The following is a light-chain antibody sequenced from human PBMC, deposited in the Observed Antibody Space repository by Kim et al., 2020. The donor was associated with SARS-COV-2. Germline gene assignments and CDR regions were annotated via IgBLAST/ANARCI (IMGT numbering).Light chain of an antibody. J-gene: IGKJ5*01. CDR3: MQGIHPIT. V-gene: IGKV2-30*01. Sequence: QPASFSCSSSQSLVYRDGNTDLNWFQQRRGQPPGRLIYQVSNRDSGVPDRFSGGGSGADFTLKVSRVEAEDVGVYYCMQGIHPITFGQGTRLEIK. CDR1: QSLVYRDGNTD. CDR2: QVS.